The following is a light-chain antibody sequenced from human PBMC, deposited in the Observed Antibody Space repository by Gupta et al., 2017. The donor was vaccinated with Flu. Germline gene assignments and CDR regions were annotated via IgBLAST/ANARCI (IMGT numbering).Light chain of an antibody. CDR2: RNN. Sequence: QSVLTQPPSASGTPGQRATLSCSGSSSNIGSNYVYWYQQLPGTAPKLLIYRNNQRPSGVPDRFSGSKSGTSASLAISGLRSEDEADYYCAAWDDSLSVVVFGGGTKLTVL. CDR3: AAWDDSLSVVV. CDR1: SSNIGSNY. J-gene: IGLJ2*01. V-gene: IGLV1-47*01.